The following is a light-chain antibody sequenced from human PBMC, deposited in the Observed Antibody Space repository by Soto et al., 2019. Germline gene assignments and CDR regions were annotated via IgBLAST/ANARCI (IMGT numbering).Light chain of an antibody. V-gene: IGKV3-20*01. CDR2: GAS. CDR1: QSISTRY. J-gene: IGKJ5*01. Sequence: EIVLTQSPGTLSLFAGERATISCRASQSISTRYSAWYQQKPGQAPRLLIYGASNMPTAIPDSFSGSGSGTDFTLTITRLQPEDFAVYYCQQYGSSPSFGQGTRLEVK. CDR3: QQYGSSPS.